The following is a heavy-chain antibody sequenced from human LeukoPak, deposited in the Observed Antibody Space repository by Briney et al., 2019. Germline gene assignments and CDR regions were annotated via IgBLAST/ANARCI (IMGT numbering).Heavy chain of an antibody. CDR3: ARQPRDGHNPRPYYFDY. J-gene: IGHJ4*02. Sequence: PSETLSLTCSVSGGSISSSTHYWGWIRQPPGKGLDWIGSMYYTGTTYYNPSLKSRVTISVDTSKNQFSLKLTSVTAADTAVYYCARQPRDGHNPRPYYFDYWGQGTLVTVSS. CDR1: GGSISSSTHY. V-gene: IGHV4-39*01. CDR2: MYYTGTT. D-gene: IGHD5-24*01.